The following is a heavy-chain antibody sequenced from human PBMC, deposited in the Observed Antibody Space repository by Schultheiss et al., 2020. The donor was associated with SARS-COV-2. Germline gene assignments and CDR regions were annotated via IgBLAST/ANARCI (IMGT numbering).Heavy chain of an antibody. CDR2: IYYSGST. CDR1: GGSISSSSYY. D-gene: IGHD2-2*01. J-gene: IGHJ5*02. V-gene: IGHV4-61*10. Sequence: SETLSLTCTVSGGSISSSSYYWSWIRQPAGKGLEWIGYIYYSGSTYYNPSLKSRVTISVDTSKNQFSLKLSSVTAADTAVYYCARRPAAVGGGWFDPWGQGTLVTVSS. CDR3: ARRPAAVGGGWFDP.